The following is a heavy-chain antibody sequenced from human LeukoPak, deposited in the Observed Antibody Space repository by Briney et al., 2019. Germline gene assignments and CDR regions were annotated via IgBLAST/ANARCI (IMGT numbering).Heavy chain of an antibody. CDR3: ARGLGNWNCRLDS. CDR1: GSSFSNYG. V-gene: IGHV3-30*03. J-gene: IGHJ4*02. Sequence: PGKPLRLSCAASGSSFSNYGMHWVRQAPGKGLEWLAHMSYDGSNEYYADSVKGRFTISRDNSKKTLYLQMESLGTEDTAVYYCARGLGNWNCRLDSWGQGTLVTVSS. CDR2: MSYDGSNE. D-gene: IGHD1-7*01.